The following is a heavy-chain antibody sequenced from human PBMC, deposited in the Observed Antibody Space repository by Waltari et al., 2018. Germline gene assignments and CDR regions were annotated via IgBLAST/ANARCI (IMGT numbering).Heavy chain of an antibody. V-gene: IGHV4-34*01. Sequence: QVQLQQWGAGLLKPSETLSLTCAVYGGSFSRYYWSWIPQPPGKGLEWIGEINHSGSTNYNPSLKSRVTISVDTSKNQFSRKLSSVTAADTAVYYCARVHDYYDSTPLDYWGQGTLVTVSS. D-gene: IGHD3-22*01. CDR1: GGSFSRYY. CDR3: ARVHDYYDSTPLDY. CDR2: INHSGST. J-gene: IGHJ4*02.